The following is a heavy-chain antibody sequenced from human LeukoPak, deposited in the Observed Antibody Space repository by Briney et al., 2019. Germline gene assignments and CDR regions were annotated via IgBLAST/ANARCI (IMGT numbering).Heavy chain of an antibody. J-gene: IGHJ4*02. V-gene: IGHV3-7*03. Sequence: GGSLRLSCAASGFTFSSYWMSWVRQAPGKGLEWVANIKEDGSEKKYYEDSVKGRSTISRDNSKNTLYLQMNSLRAEDTAVYYCAKGDFWSDTDYWGQGTLVTVSS. CDR3: AKGDFWSDTDY. D-gene: IGHD3-3*01. CDR1: GFTFSSYW. CDR2: IKEDGSEKK.